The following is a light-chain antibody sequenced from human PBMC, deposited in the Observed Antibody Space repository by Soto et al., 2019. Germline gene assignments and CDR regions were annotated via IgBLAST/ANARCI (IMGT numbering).Light chain of an antibody. CDR1: QTISTF. J-gene: IGKJ2*01. CDR2: ATS. Sequence: DIQMTQSPSSLSASVGDTVTITCRASQTISTFLHWYQQKPGKAPELLIFATSDLQSGVPSRFSGRGSGTVFTLTISSLQPEDFATYFCLQTYSTVYTFGQGTKLDI. CDR3: LQTYSTVYT. V-gene: IGKV1-39*01.